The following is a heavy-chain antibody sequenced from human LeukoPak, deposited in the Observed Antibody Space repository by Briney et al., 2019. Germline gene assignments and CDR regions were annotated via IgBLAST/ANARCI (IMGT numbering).Heavy chain of an antibody. CDR1: GFTFSSYA. V-gene: IGHV3-64*01. D-gene: IGHD4-11*01. CDR3: ARVDYSNYYMDV. CDR2: ISSNGGST. J-gene: IGHJ6*03. Sequence: GGSLRLSCAASGFTFSSYAMHWVRQAPGKGLEYVSAISSNGGSTYYANSVKGRFTISRDNSKNTLYLQMGSLRAEDMAVYYCARVDYSNYYMDVWGKGTTVTVSS.